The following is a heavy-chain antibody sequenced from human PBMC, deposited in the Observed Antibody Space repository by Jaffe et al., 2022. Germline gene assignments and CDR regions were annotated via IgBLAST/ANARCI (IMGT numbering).Heavy chain of an antibody. D-gene: IGHD3-10*01. Sequence: EVQLVQSGAELKKPGESLKISCKGVGYRFIDYWIGWVRQMPGKGLEWMGIFSPRDSDTRYSPSFHDQVVMSVDNSINTAYLQWSSLQASDTAMYYCGRRRMVQGAPFDSWGPGTLVTVSS. CDR1: GYRFIDYW. CDR2: FSPRDSDT. CDR3: GRRRMVQGAPFDS. J-gene: IGHJ4*02. V-gene: IGHV5-51*03.